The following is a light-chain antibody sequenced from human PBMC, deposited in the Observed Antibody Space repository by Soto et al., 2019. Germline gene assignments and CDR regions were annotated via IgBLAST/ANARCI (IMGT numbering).Light chain of an antibody. CDR3: CSYAGSSTFYVI. Sequence: QSALTQPASVSGSPGQSITISCTGTSSDVGSYNLVSWYQQHPGKAPKLMIYEGSKRPSGVSNRFSGSKSGNTASLTISGLQVEDEADYYCCSYAGSSTFYVIFGGGTKVTVL. CDR1: SSDVGSYNL. J-gene: IGLJ2*01. CDR2: EGS. V-gene: IGLV2-23*03.